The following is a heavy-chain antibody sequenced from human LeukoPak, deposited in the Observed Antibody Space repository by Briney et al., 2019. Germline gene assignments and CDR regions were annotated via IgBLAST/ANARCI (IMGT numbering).Heavy chain of an antibody. CDR1: GYTFTDYY. CDR2: VDPEDGET. J-gene: IGHJ5*02. V-gene: IGHV1-69-2*01. CDR3: ARVSLGEEIVVVPAAMVTRAQFDP. Sequence: ASVKVSCKASGYTFTDYYMHWVQQAPGKGLEWMGRVDPEDGETIYAEKFQGRVTITADTSTDTAYMELSSLRSEDTAVYYCARVSLGEEIVVVPAAMVTRAQFDPWGQGTLVTVSS. D-gene: IGHD2-2*01.